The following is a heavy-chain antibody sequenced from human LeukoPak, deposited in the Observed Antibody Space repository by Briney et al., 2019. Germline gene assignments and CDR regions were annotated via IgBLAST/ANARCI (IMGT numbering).Heavy chain of an antibody. Sequence: GESLKISCKGSGYSFTSYWIGWVRQMPGKGLEWMGIIYPGDSDTRYSPSFQGQVTISADKSISTAHLQWSSLKASDTAMYYCARQPNTYYYDSSGYSNNWFDPWGQGTLVTVSS. V-gene: IGHV5-51*01. J-gene: IGHJ5*02. CDR1: GYSFTSYW. CDR3: ARQPNTYYYDSSGYSNNWFDP. D-gene: IGHD3-22*01. CDR2: IYPGDSDT.